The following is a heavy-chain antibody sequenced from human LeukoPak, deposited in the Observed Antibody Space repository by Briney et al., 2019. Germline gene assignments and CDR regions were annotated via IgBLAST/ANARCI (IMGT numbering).Heavy chain of an antibody. D-gene: IGHD3-3*01. CDR2: ISAYNGNT. Sequence: ASVKVSCKASGYTFTSYGISWVRQAPGQGLEWMGWISAYNGNTNYAQKFQGRVTMTTDTSTSTAYMELRSLRSDDTAVYYCARMLRFLEWSPLGGDPRGQGTLVTVSS. V-gene: IGHV1-18*01. CDR3: ARMLRFLEWSPLGGDP. J-gene: IGHJ5*02. CDR1: GYTFTSYG.